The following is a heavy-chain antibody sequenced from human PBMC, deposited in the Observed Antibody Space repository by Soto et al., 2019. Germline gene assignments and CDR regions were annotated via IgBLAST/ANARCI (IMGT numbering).Heavy chain of an antibody. J-gene: IGHJ6*03. CDR2: IGTAGDT. V-gene: IGHV3-13*01. CDR1: GFTFSSYD. CDR3: ARGGYGDYLVINYYYMDV. D-gene: IGHD4-17*01. Sequence: GGSLRLSCAASGFTFSSYDMHWVRQATGKGLEWVSAIGTAGDTYYPGSVKGRFTISRENAKNSLYLQMNSLRAGDTAVYYCARGGYGDYLVINYYYMDVWGKGTTVTVS.